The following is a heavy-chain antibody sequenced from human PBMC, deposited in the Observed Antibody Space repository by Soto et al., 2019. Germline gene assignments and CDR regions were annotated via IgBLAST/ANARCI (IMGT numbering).Heavy chain of an antibody. CDR2: ISWNSGSI. CDR1: GFTFDDYA. D-gene: IGHD3-10*01. J-gene: IGHJ4*02. V-gene: IGHV3-9*01. CDR3: AKDKRSRNSGIGTFDY. Sequence: GGSLRLSCAASGFTFDDYAMHWVRQAPGKGLEWVSGISWNSGSIGYADSVKGRFTISRDNAKNSLYLQMNSLRAEDTALYYCAKDKRSRNSGIGTFDYWGQGTLVTVSS.